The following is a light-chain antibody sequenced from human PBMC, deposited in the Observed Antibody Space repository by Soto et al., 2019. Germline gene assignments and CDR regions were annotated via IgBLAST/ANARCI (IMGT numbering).Light chain of an antibody. CDR2: DAS. CDR3: LQDYNYAWT. CDR1: QSINSR. V-gene: IGKV1-5*01. Sequence: DIQMTQSPSTLSASVGDRVTISCRASQSINSRLSWYQQKPGKAPKLLIYDASRSQSGVPSRFSGSGSGTDFTLTISSPQPEDFATYYCLQDYNYAWTFGQGTKVDIK. J-gene: IGKJ1*01.